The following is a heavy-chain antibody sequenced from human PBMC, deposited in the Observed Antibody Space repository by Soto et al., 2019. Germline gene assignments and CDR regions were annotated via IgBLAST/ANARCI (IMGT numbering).Heavy chain of an antibody. CDR3: GRLDGWYHYMGG. CDR1: GGSISSYY. CDR2: IYYSGST. Sequence: PSETLSLTCTVSGGSISSYYWTWIRQPPGKGLEWIGYIYYSGSTNYNPSLKSRVTISVATSKTQFSLKLSSVTPTHTALYYCGRLDGWYHYMGGWGKGTS. D-gene: IGHD2-15*01. V-gene: IGHV4-59*08. J-gene: IGHJ6*03.